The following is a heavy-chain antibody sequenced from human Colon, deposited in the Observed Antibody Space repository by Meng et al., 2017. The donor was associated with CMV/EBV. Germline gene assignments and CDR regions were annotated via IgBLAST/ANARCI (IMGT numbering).Heavy chain of an antibody. D-gene: IGHD3-3*01. CDR1: GFSLADYA. J-gene: IGHJ5*01. CDR2: IAWDGDTF. Sequence: GGSLRLSCAASGFSLADYAMHWVRQAPGKGLEWVSVIAWDGDTFYYADSVKGRFTISRDVRKNSLYLDMDNVRPEDTAFYHCVKEGADLKWLLFDSWGPGTLVTVSS. V-gene: IGHV3-43D*03. CDR3: VKEGADLKWLLFDS.